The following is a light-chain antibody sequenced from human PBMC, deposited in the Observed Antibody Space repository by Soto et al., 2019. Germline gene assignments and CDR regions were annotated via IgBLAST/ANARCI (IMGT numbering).Light chain of an antibody. V-gene: IGLV2-14*01. CDR1: SSDIGGFNY. CDR3: TSYTSFSTVVV. J-gene: IGLJ2*01. CDR2: EVS. Sequence: QAVVTQPASVSGSPGQSITISCTGTSSDIGGFNYVSWYQQHPGKAPKHIIFEVSHRPSGVSNRFSGSKSGNTASLTISGLQADDEADYYCTSYTSFSTVVVFGGGTKLTVL.